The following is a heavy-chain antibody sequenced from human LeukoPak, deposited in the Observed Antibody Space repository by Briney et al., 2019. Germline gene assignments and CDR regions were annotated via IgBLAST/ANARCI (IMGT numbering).Heavy chain of an antibody. J-gene: IGHJ3*02. Sequence: ASVKVSCKVSGYTLTELSMHWVRQAPGKGLEWMGGFDPEDGETIYAQKFQGRVTMTEDTSTDTAYMELSSLRSEDTAVYYCATNYDSSGYYDDAFDIWGQGTMVTVSS. CDR3: ATNYDSSGYYDDAFDI. CDR1: GYTLTELS. CDR2: FDPEDGET. V-gene: IGHV1-24*01. D-gene: IGHD3-22*01.